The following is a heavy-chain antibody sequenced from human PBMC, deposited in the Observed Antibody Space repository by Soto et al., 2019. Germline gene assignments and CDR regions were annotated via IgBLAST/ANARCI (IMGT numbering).Heavy chain of an antibody. CDR3: ARGYSGYVKYYYGMDV. Sequence: QVQLQESGPGLVKPSQTLSLTCTVSGGSISSGGYYWSWIRQHPGKGLEWIGYIYYSGSTYYNPSLKSRVTISVDTSKNQFSLKLSSVTAADTAVYYCARGYSGYVKYYYGMDVWGQGTTVTVSS. CDR1: GGSISSGGYY. CDR2: IYYSGST. V-gene: IGHV4-31*03. D-gene: IGHD5-12*01. J-gene: IGHJ6*02.